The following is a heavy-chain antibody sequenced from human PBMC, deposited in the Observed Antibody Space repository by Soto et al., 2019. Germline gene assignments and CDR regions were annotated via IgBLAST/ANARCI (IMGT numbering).Heavy chain of an antibody. J-gene: IGHJ6*02. V-gene: IGHV3-33*01. CDR2: IWYDGSNK. D-gene: IGHD6-13*01. Sequence: PGGSLRLSCAASGFTFSSYGMHWVRQAPGKGLEWVAVIWYDGSNKYYADSVKGRFTISRDNSKNTLYLQMNSLRAEDTAVYYCARVLGQQLVRGFASGRDYYYGMDVWGQGTTVTVSS. CDR1: GFTFSSYG. CDR3: ARVLGQQLVRGFASGRDYYYGMDV.